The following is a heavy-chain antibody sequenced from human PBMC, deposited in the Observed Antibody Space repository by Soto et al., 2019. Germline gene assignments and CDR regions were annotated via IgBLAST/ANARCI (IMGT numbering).Heavy chain of an antibody. D-gene: IGHD3-10*01. Sequence: QVQLVQSGAEVKKPGSSVKVSCKASGGTFRTSAISWVRQAPGQGLEWVGGIMPVFRRPKYAQNFQGRVTITADESTSTADMELSSMRSDDTAVYYCARDKDRPQFGGNYYYILDVWGQGTAVTVSS. CDR1: GGTFRTSA. J-gene: IGHJ6*02. V-gene: IGHV1-69*12. CDR3: ARDKDRPQFGGNYYYILDV. CDR2: IMPVFRRP.